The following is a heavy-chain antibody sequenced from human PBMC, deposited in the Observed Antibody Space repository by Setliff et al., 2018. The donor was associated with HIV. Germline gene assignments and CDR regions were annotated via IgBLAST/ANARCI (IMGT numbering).Heavy chain of an antibody. J-gene: IGHJ4*02. V-gene: IGHV4-39*02. CDR1: GGSTDSGSYF. CDR3: ARDGGSSGWYFVLGYSDY. CDR2: MYYTGST. D-gene: IGHD6-19*01. Sequence: SETLSLTCTVSGGSTDSGSYFWAWNRQPPGKGLEWVGSMYYTGSTYSNPSLKSRVTISTDTSKNQFSLKLNSVAAADTAMYYCARDGGSSGWYFVLGYSDYWGPGTLVTVSS.